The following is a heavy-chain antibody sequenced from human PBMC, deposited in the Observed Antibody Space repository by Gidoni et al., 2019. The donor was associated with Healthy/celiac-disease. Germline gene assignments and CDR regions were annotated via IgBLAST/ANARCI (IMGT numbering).Heavy chain of an antibody. Sequence: QVQLQESGPGLVKPSQTLSLTCTVSGGSISSGDYYWSWIRQPPGKGLEWIGYIYYSGSTYYNPSLKSRVTISVDTSKNQFSLKLSSVTAADTAVYYCARAPLEWLPRYYYMDVWGKGTTVTVSS. CDR3: ARAPLEWLPRYYYMDV. V-gene: IGHV4-30-4*01. CDR2: IYYSGST. D-gene: IGHD3-3*01. J-gene: IGHJ6*03. CDR1: GGSISSGDYY.